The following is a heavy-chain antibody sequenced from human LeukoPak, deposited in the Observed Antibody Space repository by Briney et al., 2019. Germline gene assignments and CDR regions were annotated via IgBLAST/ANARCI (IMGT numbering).Heavy chain of an antibody. J-gene: IGHJ4*02. D-gene: IGHD7-27*01. CDR1: GYTFTGYY. Sequence: ASVKVSCKASGYTFTGYYMHWVRQAPGQGLEWMGWINPNSGGTNYAQKFLGRVTMTRDTSISTAYMELSRLRFDDTAVYYCARGPHWDPHFDYWGQGTLVTVSS. CDR2: INPNSGGT. V-gene: IGHV1-2*02. CDR3: ARGPHWDPHFDY.